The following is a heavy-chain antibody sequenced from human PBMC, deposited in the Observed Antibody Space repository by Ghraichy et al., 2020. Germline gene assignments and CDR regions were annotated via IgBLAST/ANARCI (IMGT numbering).Heavy chain of an antibody. V-gene: IGHV3-7*03. CDR1: GFTFNNYW. Sequence: GGSLRLSCAASGFTFNNYWMSWVRQAPGKGLEWVANIEQDGSEKYYVDSVKGRFTISRDNAKNSLYLQMNSLRAEDTAVYYCARALVGATRVRDYWGQGTLVTVSS. J-gene: IGHJ4*02. D-gene: IGHD1-26*01. CDR3: ARALVGATRVRDY. CDR2: IEQDGSEK.